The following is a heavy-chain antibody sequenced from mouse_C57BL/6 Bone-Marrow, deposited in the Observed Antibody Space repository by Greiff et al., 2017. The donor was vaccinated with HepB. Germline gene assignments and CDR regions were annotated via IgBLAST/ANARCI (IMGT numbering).Heavy chain of an antibody. V-gene: IGHV1-54*01. CDR3: ARWENWDGFAY. CDR1: GYAFTNYL. D-gene: IGHD4-1*01. J-gene: IGHJ3*01. Sequence: QVQLQQSGAELVRPGTSVKVSCKASGYAFTNYLIEWVKQRPGQGLEWIGVINPGSGGTNYNEKFKGKATLTADKSSSTAYMQLSSLTSEDSAVYFCARWENWDGFAYWGQGTLVTVSA. CDR2: INPGSGGT.